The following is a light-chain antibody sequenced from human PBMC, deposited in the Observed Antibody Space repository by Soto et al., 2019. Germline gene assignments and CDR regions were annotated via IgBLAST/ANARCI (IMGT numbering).Light chain of an antibody. CDR2: EVS. J-gene: IGLJ1*01. CDR3: SSYTSSSGYV. Sequence: QSALTQPASVSGSPGQSITISCTGTSSDVGGYNYVSWYQQHPGKAPKLMIYEVSNRPSGVSNRFPGSKSGNTASLTISGLQAEDEADYYCSSYTSSSGYVFGTGTKLTVL. V-gene: IGLV2-14*01. CDR1: SSDVGGYNY.